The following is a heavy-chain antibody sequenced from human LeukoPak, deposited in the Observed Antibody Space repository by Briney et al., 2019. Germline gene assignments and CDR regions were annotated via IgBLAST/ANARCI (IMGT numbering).Heavy chain of an antibody. CDR2: ISYTGSA. CDR3: ARRTNDILTGYRVDY. Sequence: SETLSLTCTVSGASISSTNYYWGWIRQPPGTGLEWIGTISYTGSASYNSTLKSRVTISVDASRNQFSLKVISVTAADTAVYYCARRTNDILTGYRVDYWGQGTLVTVSS. V-gene: IGHV4-39*01. J-gene: IGHJ4*02. D-gene: IGHD3-9*01. CDR1: GASISSTNYY.